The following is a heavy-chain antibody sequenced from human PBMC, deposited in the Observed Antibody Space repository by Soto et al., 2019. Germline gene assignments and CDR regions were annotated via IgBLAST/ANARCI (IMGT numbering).Heavy chain of an antibody. V-gene: IGHV4-59*12. CDR3: ARDRYDSSGYVTIDAFDI. D-gene: IGHD3-22*01. CDR1: GHSITCYY. CDR2: IYYSGST. Sequence: SVTLSLTCPASGHSITCYYWSWILQPPGKGLEWIGYIYYSGSTNYNPSLKSRVTISVDKSKNQFSLKLSSVTAADTAVYYCARDRYDSSGYVTIDAFDIWGQGTMVT. J-gene: IGHJ3*02.